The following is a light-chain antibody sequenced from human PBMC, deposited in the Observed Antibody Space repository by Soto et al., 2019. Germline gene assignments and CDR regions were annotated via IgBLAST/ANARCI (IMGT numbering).Light chain of an antibody. CDR1: SSDVGGYNY. Sequence: QSVLTQPASVSGSPGQSITISCTGTSSDVGGYNYVSWYQQLPGKAPKLMIYDVSNRPSGVPNRFSGSKSGNTASLTISGLEDDDEADYYCSSDTSSSTLVFGGGTKLTVL. CDR3: SSDTSSSTLV. CDR2: DVS. V-gene: IGLV2-14*01. J-gene: IGLJ2*01.